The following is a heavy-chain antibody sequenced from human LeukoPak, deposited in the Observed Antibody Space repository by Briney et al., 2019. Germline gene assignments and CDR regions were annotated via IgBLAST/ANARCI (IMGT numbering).Heavy chain of an antibody. V-gene: IGHV4-31*03. CDR3: ARPGWFGELYKGYYFDY. Sequence: PSETLSLTCTVSGGSISSGGYYWSWIRQHPGKGLEWIGYIYYSGSTYYNPSLKSRVTISVDTSKNQFSLKLSSVTAADTAVYYCARPGWFGELYKGYYFDYWGQGNLVTVSS. J-gene: IGHJ4*02. D-gene: IGHD3-10*01. CDR2: IYYSGST. CDR1: GGSISSGGYY.